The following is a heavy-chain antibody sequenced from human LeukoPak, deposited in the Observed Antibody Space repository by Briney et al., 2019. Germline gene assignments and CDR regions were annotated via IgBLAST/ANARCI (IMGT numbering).Heavy chain of an antibody. CDR1: GYTFTNFY. J-gene: IGHJ4*02. V-gene: IGHV1-2*02. CDR2: INPNSGGT. D-gene: IGHD3-3*01. Sequence: ASVKVSCKASGYTFTNFYIHWVRQAPGQGPEWMGWINPNSGGTKYAQNLQGRVTMTRDTSISTAYLELTRLRSDDTAVYYCARDLKGNLWSAWDDYYFDYWGQRTLVTVSS. CDR3: ARDLKGNLWSAWDDYYFDY.